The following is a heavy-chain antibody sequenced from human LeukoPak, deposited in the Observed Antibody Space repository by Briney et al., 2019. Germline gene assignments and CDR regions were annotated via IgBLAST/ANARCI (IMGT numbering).Heavy chain of an antibody. CDR2: INAGNGNT. D-gene: IGHD3-3*01. V-gene: IGHV1-3*01. Sequence: GASVKISCKASGYTFTNYAMQWVRQAPGQRLEWMGWINAGNGNTRYSQRFQGRVTITRDTSASTVYMEVTSPRSEDTAVYYCARGIWSRTVSSYYLDYWGQGTLVTVSS. CDR3: ARGIWSRTVSSYYLDY. J-gene: IGHJ4*02. CDR1: GYTFTNYA.